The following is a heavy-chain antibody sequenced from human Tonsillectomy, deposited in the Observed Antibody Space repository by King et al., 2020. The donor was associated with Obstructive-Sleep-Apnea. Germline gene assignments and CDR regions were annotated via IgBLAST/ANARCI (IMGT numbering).Heavy chain of an antibody. D-gene: IGHD6-13*01. CDR2: ISWYSCSI. CDR3: AKDATGYSSSWPNWFDP. CDR1: GFTFDDYA. J-gene: IGHJ5*02. Sequence: VQLVESGGGLVQPGRSLRLSCAASGFTFDDYAMHWVRQAPGKGLEWVSGISWYSCSIGYADSVKGRFTISRDNAKNSLYLQMNSLRAEDTALYYCAKDATGYSSSWPNWFDPWAREPWSPSPQ. V-gene: IGHV3-9*01.